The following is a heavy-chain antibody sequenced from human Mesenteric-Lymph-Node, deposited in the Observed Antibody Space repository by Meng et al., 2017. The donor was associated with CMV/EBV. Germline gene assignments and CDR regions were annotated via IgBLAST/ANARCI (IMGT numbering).Heavy chain of an antibody. CDR3: ARGGMAMTLDY. V-gene: IGHV3-30*04. CDR2: ISYDGSNK. D-gene: IGHD2-21*02. Sequence: GESLKISCAASGFTFSSYAMHWVRQAPGKGLEWVAVISYDGSNKYYADSVKGRFTISRDNSKNTLYLQMNSLRAEDTAVYYCARGGMAMTLDYWGQGTLVTVSS. J-gene: IGHJ4*02. CDR1: GFTFSSYA.